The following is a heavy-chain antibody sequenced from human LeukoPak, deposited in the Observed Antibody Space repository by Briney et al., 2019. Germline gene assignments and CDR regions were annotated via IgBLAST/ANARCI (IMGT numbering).Heavy chain of an antibody. D-gene: IGHD4-11*01. CDR1: GFIFSSYA. CDR2: ISRSGGST. V-gene: IGHV3-23*01. Sequence: GASLRLSCAASGFIFSSYAMSWVRQAPGKGLEWVSAISRSGGSTYYADSVKGRFTISRDNSKNTLYLQMNSLRAEDTAVYFCARSSTTVSGPYWGQGTLVTVSS. CDR3: ARSSTTVSGPY. J-gene: IGHJ4*02.